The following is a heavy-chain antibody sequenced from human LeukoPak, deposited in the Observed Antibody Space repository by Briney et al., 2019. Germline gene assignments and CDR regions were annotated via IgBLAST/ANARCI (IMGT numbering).Heavy chain of an antibody. CDR3: ARQELYCSSTSCYGSAFDY. CDR2: IYYSGST. CDR1: GGSISSYH. V-gene: IGHV4-59*08. Sequence: PSETLSLTCTVSGGSISSYHWSWIRQPPGKGLEWIEYIYYSGSTKYNPSLKSRVTISVDTSKNQFSLKLSSVTAADTAVYYCARQELYCSSTSCYGSAFDYWGQGTLVTVSS. D-gene: IGHD2-2*01. J-gene: IGHJ4*02.